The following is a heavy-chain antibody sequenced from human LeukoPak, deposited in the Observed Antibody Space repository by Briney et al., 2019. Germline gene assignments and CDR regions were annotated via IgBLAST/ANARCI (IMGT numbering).Heavy chain of an antibody. V-gene: IGHV3-15*01. CDR3: TTDPSSSWYGEYFQH. CDR1: GFTFSSYW. D-gene: IGHD6-13*01. CDR2: IKSKTDGGTT. J-gene: IGHJ1*01. Sequence: GGSLRLSCAASGFTFSSYWMSWVRQAPGKGLEWVGRIKSKTDGGTTDYAAPVKGRFTISRDDSKNTLYLQMNSLKTEDTAVYYCTTDPSSSWYGEYFQHWGQGTLVTVSS.